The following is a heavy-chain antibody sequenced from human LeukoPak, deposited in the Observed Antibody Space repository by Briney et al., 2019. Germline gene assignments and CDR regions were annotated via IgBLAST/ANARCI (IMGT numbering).Heavy chain of an antibody. CDR3: AKSGWYVGDAFDI. CDR1: GFTFDNYV. CDR2: ISWNSGSI. Sequence: PGRSLRLSCAASGFTFDNYVIHWVRQAPGKGLEWVSGISWNSGSIDYADSVKGRFTISRDNAKNSLYLQMNSLRAEDTALYYCAKSGWYVGDAFDIWGQGTMVTVSS. V-gene: IGHV3-9*01. J-gene: IGHJ3*02. D-gene: IGHD6-19*01.